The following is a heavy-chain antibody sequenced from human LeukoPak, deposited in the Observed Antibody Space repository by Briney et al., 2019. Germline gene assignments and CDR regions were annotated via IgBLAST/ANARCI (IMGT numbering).Heavy chain of an antibody. J-gene: IGHJ2*01. CDR3: ARDTGWYFDL. Sequence: HPGGSLRLSCAASGFTFSSYWMHWVRQAPGKGLVWVSRINSDGSSTTYADSVKGRFTISRDNAKNTVFLQMISLRAEDTAVYYCARDTGWYFDLWGRGTLVTVSS. CDR1: GFTFSSYW. CDR2: INSDGSST. D-gene: IGHD4-17*01. V-gene: IGHV3-74*01.